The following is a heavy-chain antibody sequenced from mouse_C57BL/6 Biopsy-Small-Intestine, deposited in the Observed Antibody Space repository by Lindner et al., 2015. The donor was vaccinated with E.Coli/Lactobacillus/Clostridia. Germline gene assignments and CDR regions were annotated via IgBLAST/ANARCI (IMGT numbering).Heavy chain of an antibody. Sequence: VQLQESGVELARPGASVKLSCKASGYTFTSYGISWVKQRTGQGLEWIGEIYPRGGSTYYNENFKGKATLTADISPSTASMELRSLTSEDSAVYFCAREVLGTRDYWGQGTTLTVSS. D-gene: IGHD2-14*01. J-gene: IGHJ2*01. CDR2: IYPRGGST. V-gene: IGHV1-81*01. CDR1: GYTFTSYG. CDR3: AREVLGTRDY.